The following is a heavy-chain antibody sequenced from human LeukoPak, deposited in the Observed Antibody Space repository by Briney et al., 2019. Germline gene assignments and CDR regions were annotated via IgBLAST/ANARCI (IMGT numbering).Heavy chain of an antibody. V-gene: IGHV3-9*03. Sequence: QSGGSLRLSCAASGFTFDDYAMHWVRHAPGKGLEWVSGISWNSGSIGYADSVKGRFTISRDNAKNSLYLQMNSLRAEDMALYYCAKDMGGGYSYGLDYWGQGTLVTVSS. CDR2: ISWNSGSI. CDR3: AKDMGGGYSYGLDY. J-gene: IGHJ4*02. CDR1: GFTFDDYA. D-gene: IGHD5-18*01.